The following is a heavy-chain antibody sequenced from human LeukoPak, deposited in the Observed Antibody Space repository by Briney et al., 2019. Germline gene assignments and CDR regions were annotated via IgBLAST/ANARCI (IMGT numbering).Heavy chain of an antibody. CDR1: GFTFSSYW. J-gene: IGHJ5*02. CDR2: HSSSGGYT. V-gene: IGHV3-21*06. CDR3: AKDLDYANWFDP. D-gene: IGHD4-17*01. Sequence: GGSLRLSCAASGFTFSSYWMSWVRQAPGKGLEWVSSHSSSGGYTNYADSVKGRFTISRDNAKNSLFLQMNSLRVENTAVYYCAKDLDYANWFDPWGQGTLVTVSS.